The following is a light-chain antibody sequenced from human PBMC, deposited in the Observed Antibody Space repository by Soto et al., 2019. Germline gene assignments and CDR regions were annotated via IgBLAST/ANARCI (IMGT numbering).Light chain of an antibody. V-gene: IGKV3-11*01. CDR2: EAS. J-gene: IGKJ4*01. CDR3: QQRSNWLT. CDR1: QSVSSY. Sequence: EIVLTKSPATLSLSPGERATLSCRASQSVSSYLAWYQQKPGQAPRLLIYEASNRATGIPARFSGSGSGTDFNLTISSLEPEDFAVYYCQQRSNWLTFGGGTKVEIK.